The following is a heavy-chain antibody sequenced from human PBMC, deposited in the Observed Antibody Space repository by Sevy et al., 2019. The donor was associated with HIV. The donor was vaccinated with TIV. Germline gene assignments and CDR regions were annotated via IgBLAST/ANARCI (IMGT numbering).Heavy chain of an antibody. CDR1: GFMFDDYA. V-gene: IGHV3-43D*03. D-gene: IGHD3-22*01. J-gene: IGHJ4*02. CDR2: VSWDGSST. CDR3: VMSRGRGLYYYDTSGYLPSY. Sequence: GGSLRLSCAASGFMFDDYAMHWVRQAPGKGLEWVSVVSWDGSSTYYADSVKGRFTISRDNSKSSLYLQMNSLRAEDTALYYCVMSRGRGLYYYDTSGYLPSYWGQGTLVTVSS.